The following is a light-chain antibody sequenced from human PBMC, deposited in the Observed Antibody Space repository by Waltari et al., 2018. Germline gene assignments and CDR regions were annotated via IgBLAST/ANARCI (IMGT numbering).Light chain of an antibody. J-gene: IGLJ2*01. CDR3: QVWDDSNNSGV. CDR1: CSYSKR. CDR2: YDS. V-gene: IGLV3-21*04. Sequence: SCVLPQHPSVPLAPGQSDIFTCGGACSYSKRLNWYQLPPGPAPVLVMFYDSDRPPGIPDRFSGSNSGNTATLTISRVEDDDEADYFCQVWDDSNNSGVFGGGTKLTVL.